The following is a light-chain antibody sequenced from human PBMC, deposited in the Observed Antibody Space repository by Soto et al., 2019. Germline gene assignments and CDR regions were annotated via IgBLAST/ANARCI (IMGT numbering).Light chain of an antibody. Sequence: QSALTQPPSVSGAPGQRVTISCTGSSSNIGAGYDVHWYQQLPGTAPKLLIYGNSNRPSGVPDRFSGSNSGTSASLAITWLQAEDEADYYCQSYDSSLSGSWVFGGGTKLTVL. CDR3: QSYDSSLSGSWV. CDR2: GNS. V-gene: IGLV1-40*01. J-gene: IGLJ3*02. CDR1: SSNIGAGYD.